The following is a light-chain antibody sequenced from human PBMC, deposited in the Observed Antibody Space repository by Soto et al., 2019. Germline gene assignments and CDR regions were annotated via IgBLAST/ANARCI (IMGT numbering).Light chain of an antibody. Sequence: DTQMTQSPSTLSASIGDRVTITCRASQSISTWLAWYQQKPGKAPKLLIYAASTLENGVPTRFSGTGSETEFTHTVSSLQPEDSATYYCQQYNDYITFGQGTKVDIK. CDR2: AAS. J-gene: IGKJ1*01. CDR3: QQYNDYIT. CDR1: QSISTW. V-gene: IGKV1-5*01.